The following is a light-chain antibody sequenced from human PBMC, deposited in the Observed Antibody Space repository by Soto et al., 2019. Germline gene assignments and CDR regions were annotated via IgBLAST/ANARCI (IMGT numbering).Light chain of an antibody. CDR2: DNN. J-gene: IGLJ2*01. CDR1: SSNIGNNY. CDR3: GTCDSSLSAVV. V-gene: IGLV1-51*01. Sequence: QSVLTQAPSVSAASGQKVTISCSGSSSNIGNNYVSWYQQLPGTAPKLLIYDNNKRPSGIPDRFSGSKSGTSATLGITGLQTGDEADYYCGTCDSSLSAVVFGGGTKLIVL.